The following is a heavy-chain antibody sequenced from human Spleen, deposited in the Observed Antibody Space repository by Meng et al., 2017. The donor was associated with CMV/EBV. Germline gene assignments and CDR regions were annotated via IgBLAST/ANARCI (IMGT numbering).Heavy chain of an antibody. CDR2: INWNGGST. CDR1: GFTFDDIG. J-gene: IGHJ5*02. Sequence: AFGFTFDDIGMGWVRQAPGKGLEWVSGINWNGGSTGYADSVKGRFTISRDNAKNSLYLQMNSLRAEDTAVYYCARAYNVPGWFDPWGQGTLVTVSS. CDR3: ARAYNVPGWFDP. D-gene: IGHD1-14*01. V-gene: IGHV3-20*03.